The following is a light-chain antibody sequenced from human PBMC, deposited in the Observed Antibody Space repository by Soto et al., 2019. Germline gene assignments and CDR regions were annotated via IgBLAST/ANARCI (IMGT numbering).Light chain of an antibody. J-gene: IGKJ5*01. Sequence: DIQMTQSPSSLSASVGDRVTITCLASQDITNFLNWYQQKPGKAPKLLIYAASSLQSGVPSRFSGSGSGTDFTFTISSLQPEDIATYYCQQYDILLTFGQGTRLEIK. V-gene: IGKV1-33*01. CDR1: QDITNF. CDR3: QQYDILLT. CDR2: AAS.